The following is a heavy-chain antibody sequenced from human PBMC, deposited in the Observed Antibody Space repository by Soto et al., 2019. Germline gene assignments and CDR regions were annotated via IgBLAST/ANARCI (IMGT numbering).Heavy chain of an antibody. V-gene: IGHV1-18*01. Sequence: ASVKVSCKASGYTFTSYGISWVRQAPGQGLEWMGWINPSDGNRNLAQKFEDRVTMTTATSTNTVFLELRSLKSDDTAIYYCARDRLRGYDSSGFYSWGQGTMVTVS. CDR2: INPSDGNR. D-gene: IGHD3-22*01. J-gene: IGHJ4*02. CDR3: ARDRLRGYDSSGFYS. CDR1: GYTFTSYG.